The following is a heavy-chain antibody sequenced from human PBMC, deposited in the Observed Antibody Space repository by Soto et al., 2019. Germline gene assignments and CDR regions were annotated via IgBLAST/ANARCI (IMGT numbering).Heavy chain of an antibody. D-gene: IGHD3-22*01. Sequence: SETLSLTCAVYGGSFSGYYWSWIRQPPGKGLEWIGEINHSGSTNYNPSLKSRVTISVDTSKNQFSLKLSSVTAADTAVYYCARGLDYYDSSGYYLDYRGQGTLVTVPS. J-gene: IGHJ4*02. CDR3: ARGLDYYDSSGYYLDY. CDR2: INHSGST. CDR1: GGSFSGYY. V-gene: IGHV4-34*01.